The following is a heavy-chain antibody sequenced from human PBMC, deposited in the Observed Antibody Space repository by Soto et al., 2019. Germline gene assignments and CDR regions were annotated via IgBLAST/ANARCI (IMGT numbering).Heavy chain of an antibody. V-gene: IGHV1-2*02. CDR1: GYPFTTYY. CDR2: IDPRSGGT. Sequence: HVQLVQSGTEVKKPGASVRVSCMVSGYPFTTYYIHWVRQAPGQGLEWMGWIDPRSGGTVYEQKFQGRGTMTRDTSISTVYMDLSGLTSDDTALYYCATDYYGIFPYWGQGSLVTVSS. D-gene: IGHD3-10*01. J-gene: IGHJ4*02. CDR3: ATDYYGIFPY.